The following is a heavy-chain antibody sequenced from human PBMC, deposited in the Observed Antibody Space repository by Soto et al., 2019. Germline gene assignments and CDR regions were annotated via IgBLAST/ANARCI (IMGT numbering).Heavy chain of an antibody. CDR2: IYWDDDK. V-gene: IGHV2-5*02. CDR1: GFSLSTSGVG. J-gene: IGHJ4*02. D-gene: IGHD2-21*02. Sequence: QITLKESGPTLVKPTQTLTLTCTFSGFSLSTSGVGVGWIRQPPGKALEWLALIYWDDDKRYSPSLKSRLTITKDTSKNPVVLTMTNMAPVDTATYYCAHSRYCGGDCYSDYWGQGTLVTVSS. CDR3: AHSRYCGGDCYSDY.